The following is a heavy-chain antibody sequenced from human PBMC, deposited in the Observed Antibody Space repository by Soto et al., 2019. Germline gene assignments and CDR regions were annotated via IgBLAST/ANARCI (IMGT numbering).Heavy chain of an antibody. CDR2: VYATGTT. Sequence: QVQLQESGPGLLKASETLSLSCSVSGGSISKFYWSWIRKTAGKGLEWMGRVYATGTTDYNPSLRSRLTTSVDISKKTFSLRLTSVTAADTGVYYCVRDGSKTLRDWFDPWGQGKLVTVSS. V-gene: IGHV4-4*07. CDR1: GGSISKFY. D-gene: IGHD4-17*01. CDR3: VRDGSKTLRDWFDP. J-gene: IGHJ5*02.